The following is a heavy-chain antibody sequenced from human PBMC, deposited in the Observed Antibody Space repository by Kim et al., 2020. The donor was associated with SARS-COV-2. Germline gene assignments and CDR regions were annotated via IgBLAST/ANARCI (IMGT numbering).Heavy chain of an antibody. V-gene: IGHV4-39*07. Sequence: YYSGSTYYNPSLKSRVTISVDTSKNQFSLKLSSVTAADTAVYYCARWDDYWGQGTLVTVSS. D-gene: IGHD1-26*01. CDR2: YYSGST. J-gene: IGHJ4*02. CDR3: ARWDDY.